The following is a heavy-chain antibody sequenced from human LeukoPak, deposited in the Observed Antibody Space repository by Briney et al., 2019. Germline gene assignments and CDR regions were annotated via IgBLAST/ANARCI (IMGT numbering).Heavy chain of an antibody. J-gene: IGHJ4*02. V-gene: IGHV3-74*01. CDR1: GFTFSSYW. D-gene: IGHD3-10*01. CDR3: AKEGKVLWFGESCFDY. Sequence: GGSLRLSCAASGFTFSSYWMHWVRQAPGKGLVWVSRINSDGSSTSYADSVKGRFTISRDNAKNTLYLQMNSLRAEDTAVYYCAKEGKVLWFGESCFDYWGQGTLVTVSS. CDR2: INSDGSST.